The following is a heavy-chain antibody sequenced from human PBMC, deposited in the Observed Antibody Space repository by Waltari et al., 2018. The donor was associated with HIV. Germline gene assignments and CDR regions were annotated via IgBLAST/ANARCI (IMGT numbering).Heavy chain of an antibody. V-gene: IGHV3-11*04. J-gene: IGHJ4*02. Sequence: QVQLVESEGGLVEPGGSLILSCAVSGFTFSDYYLSWSRQAPGKGLEWGSHISGSGGTKYYGDSVKGRFTISRDTAKNSLYLQMSSLRAGDTAVYFCARTTEYYFDYWGQGTLVTVSS. CDR3: ARTTEYYFDY. CDR2: ISGSGGTK. D-gene: IGHD4-17*01. CDR1: GFTFSDYY.